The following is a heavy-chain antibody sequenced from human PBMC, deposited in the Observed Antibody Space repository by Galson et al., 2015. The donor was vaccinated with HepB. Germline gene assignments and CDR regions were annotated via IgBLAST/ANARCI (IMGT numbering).Heavy chain of an antibody. CDR3: ARVRGYSSGWYVRPGGTYYFDY. J-gene: IGHJ4*02. CDR1: GGSISSSNW. D-gene: IGHD6-19*01. V-gene: IGHV4-4*02. Sequence: ETLSLTCAVSGGSISSSNWWSWVRQPPGKGLEWIGENYHSGSTNYNPSLKSRVTISVDKSKNQFSLKLSSVTAADTAVYYCARVRGYSSGWYVRPGGTYYFDYWGQGTLVTVSS. CDR2: NYHSGST.